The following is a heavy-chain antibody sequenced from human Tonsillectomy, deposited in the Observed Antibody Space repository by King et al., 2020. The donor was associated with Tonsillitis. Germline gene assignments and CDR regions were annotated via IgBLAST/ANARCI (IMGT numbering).Heavy chain of an antibody. Sequence: VQLVESGGGVVQPGKSLRLSCAASGFTFSKNAMHWVRPAPGKGLEWVALISNDGSDKEYADAVKGGFTISRDTSKNTLNLQMNSLRGDDTAIYYCARDGAFVDTALLPDIWGQGTMVIVSS. CDR2: ISNDGSDK. J-gene: IGHJ3*02. CDR3: ARDGAFVDTALLPDI. CDR1: GFTFSKNA. D-gene: IGHD5-18*01. V-gene: IGHV3-30*01.